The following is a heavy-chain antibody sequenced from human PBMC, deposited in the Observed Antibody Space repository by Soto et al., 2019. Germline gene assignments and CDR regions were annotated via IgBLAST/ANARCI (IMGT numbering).Heavy chain of an antibody. CDR1: GFTFSSYS. Sequence: EVQLVESGGGLVKPGGSLSLSCAASGFTFSSYSMNWVRQAPGKGLEWVSSISSSSSYIYYADSVKGRFTISRDNAKNALYLQMNGLRAEDTAVYYCARDQPGYSYGYGLGYWGQGTLVTVSS. J-gene: IGHJ4*02. V-gene: IGHV3-21*01. CDR2: ISSSSSYI. CDR3: ARDQPGYSYGYGLGY. D-gene: IGHD5-18*01.